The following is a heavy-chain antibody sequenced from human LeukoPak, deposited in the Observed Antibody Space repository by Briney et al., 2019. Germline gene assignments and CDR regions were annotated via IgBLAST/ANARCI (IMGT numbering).Heavy chain of an antibody. J-gene: IGHJ4*02. CDR2: INTDGSST. Sequence: GGSLRLSCAASGFTFSSYWMYWVREAPGKGLVWVSRINTDGSSTSYADSVKGRFSISRDNAKNTLDLQMNSLRADDTAVYYCARQTGATTTGGYYFDHWGQGTLVTVSS. CDR1: GFTFSSYW. D-gene: IGHD1-26*01. V-gene: IGHV3-74*01. CDR3: ARQTGATTTGGYYFDH.